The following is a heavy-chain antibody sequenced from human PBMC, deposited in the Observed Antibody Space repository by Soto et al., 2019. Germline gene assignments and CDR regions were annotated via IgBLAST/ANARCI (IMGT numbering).Heavy chain of an antibody. D-gene: IGHD2-21*01. Sequence: PGGSLRLSCAASEFAFSTYWMSWVRQAPGKGLEWVATIRQDGIEKHYVDSVKGRFTISRDNAKNSLFLQMDGLRAEDTAVYYCVRGCGSAHCPYSFDVWGKGTTVTVSS. V-gene: IGHV3-7*01. CDR2: IRQDGIEK. J-gene: IGHJ6*03. CDR1: EFAFSTYW. CDR3: VRGCGSAHCPYSFDV.